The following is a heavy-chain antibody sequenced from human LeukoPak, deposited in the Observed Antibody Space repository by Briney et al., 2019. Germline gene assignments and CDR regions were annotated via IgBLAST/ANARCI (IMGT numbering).Heavy chain of an antibody. CDR3: ARDSEQELIGWFPP. J-gene: IGHJ5*02. CDR1: GGSFSGYY. D-gene: IGHD1-7*01. Sequence: SETLSLTCAVYGGSFSGYYWSWIRQPPGKGLEWIGEINHSGSTNYNPSLKSRVTISVDTSKNQFSLKLSSVTAADTAVYYCARDSEQELIGWFPPWGQGTLVTVSS. CDR2: INHSGST. V-gene: IGHV4-34*01.